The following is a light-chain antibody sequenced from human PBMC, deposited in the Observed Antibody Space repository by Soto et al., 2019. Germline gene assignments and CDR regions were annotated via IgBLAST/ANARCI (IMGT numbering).Light chain of an antibody. CDR2: GNT. V-gene: IGLV1-40*01. CDR1: SSNIGAGYD. J-gene: IGLJ1*01. Sequence: QSVLTQPPSVSGAPGQRVTISCTGSSSNIGAGYDVSWYQQLPGTAPKFLIYGNTDRPSGVPDRFSGSKSGTSASLAITGLQAEDEADYYCQSYDSSLSGYVCGTGTKVNVL. CDR3: QSYDSSLSGYV.